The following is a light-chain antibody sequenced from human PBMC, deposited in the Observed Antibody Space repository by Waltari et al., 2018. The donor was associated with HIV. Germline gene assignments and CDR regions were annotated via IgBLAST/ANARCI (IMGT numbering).Light chain of an antibody. CDR3: SSYAGSSNLRV. V-gene: IGLV2-8*01. Sequence: QSALTPPPSASGSPGQSVTISCTGTSSDVGGYNYVPWYQQHPGKAPKLMIYEVTKRPSGVPDRFSGSKSGNTASLTVSGLQAEDEADYYCSSYAGSSNLRVFGGGTKLTVL. CDR1: SSDVGGYNY. CDR2: EVT. J-gene: IGLJ2*01.